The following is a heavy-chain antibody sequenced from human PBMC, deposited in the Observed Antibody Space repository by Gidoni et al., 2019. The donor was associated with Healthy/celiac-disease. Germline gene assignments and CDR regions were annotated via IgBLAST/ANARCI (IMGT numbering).Heavy chain of an antibody. D-gene: IGHD3-3*01. V-gene: IGHV4-39*07. J-gene: IGHJ5*02. Sequence: QLQLQESGPGLVKPSETLSLTCTVSGGSISSSSYYWGWIRQPPGKGLEWIGSIYYSGSTYYNPSLKSRVTISVDTSKNQFSLKLSSVTAADTAVYYCARVLLPGLLRFLEWLHQGGWFDPWGQGTLVTVSS. CDR3: ARVLLPGLLRFLEWLHQGGWFDP. CDR1: GGSISSSSYY. CDR2: IYYSGST.